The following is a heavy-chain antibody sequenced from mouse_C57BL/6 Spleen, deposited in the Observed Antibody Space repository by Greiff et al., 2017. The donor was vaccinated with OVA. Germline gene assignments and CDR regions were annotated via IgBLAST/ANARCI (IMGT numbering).Heavy chain of an antibody. CDR1: GYSFTGYY. J-gene: IGHJ3*01. Sequence: EVKLVESGPELVKPGASVKISCKASGYSFTGYYMNWVKQSPEKSLEWIGEINPSTGGTTYNQKFKAKATLTVDKSSSTAYMQLKSLTSEDSAVYYCATLRTKAYWGQGTLVTVSA. CDR3: ATLRTKAY. CDR2: INPSTGGT. V-gene: IGHV1-42*01.